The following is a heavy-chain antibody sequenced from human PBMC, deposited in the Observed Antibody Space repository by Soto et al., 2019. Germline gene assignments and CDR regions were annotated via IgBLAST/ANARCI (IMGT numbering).Heavy chain of an antibody. J-gene: IGHJ6*03. V-gene: IGHV4-59*01. D-gene: IGHD3-10*01. CDR3: ARRMVRGVKGYYYYYMDV. Sequence: PSETLSLTCTVSGGSISSYYWSWIRQPPGKGLEWIGYIYYSGSTNYNPSLKSRVTISVDTSKNQFSLKLSSVTAADTAVYYRARRMVRGVKGYYYYYMDVWGKGTTVTVSS. CDR1: GGSISSYY. CDR2: IYYSGST.